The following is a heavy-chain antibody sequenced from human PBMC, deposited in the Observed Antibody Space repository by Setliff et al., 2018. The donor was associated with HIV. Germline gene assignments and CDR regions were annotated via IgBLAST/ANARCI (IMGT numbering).Heavy chain of an antibody. J-gene: IGHJ4*02. CDR1: KFIFSSYS. Sequence: PGGSLRLSCVASKFIFSSYSMSWVRQAPGKGLEWVANIKQDGSEKYYVDSVKGRFTISRDNAKNSLYLQMNSLRAEDTAVYYCARDPSVGAPDYFDYWGQGTLVTVSS. D-gene: IGHD1-26*01. V-gene: IGHV3-7*01. CDR2: IKQDGSEK. CDR3: ARDPSVGAPDYFDY.